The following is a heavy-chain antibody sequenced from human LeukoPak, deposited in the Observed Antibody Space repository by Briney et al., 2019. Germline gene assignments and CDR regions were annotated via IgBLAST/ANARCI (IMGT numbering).Heavy chain of an antibody. CDR1: GFTFSSSA. J-gene: IGHJ3*02. CDR3: ARDRGRQAVAGTYDAFDI. V-gene: IGHV3-23*01. D-gene: IGHD6-19*01. CDR2: ISGSGTST. Sequence: GGSLRLSCAASGFTFSSSAMSWVRQAPGKGLEWVSSISGSGTSTYYADSVKGRFIISRDNSKKTLNLQMFRVRTEDMAVYFCARDRGRQAVAGTYDAFDIWGLGTVVTVSS.